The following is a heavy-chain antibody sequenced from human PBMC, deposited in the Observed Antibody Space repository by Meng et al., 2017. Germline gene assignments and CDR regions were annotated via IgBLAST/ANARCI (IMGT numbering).Heavy chain of an antibody. V-gene: IGHV4-4*02. Sequence: VRREESVPGLGNPSGTLCLTGASSGGSISSSNWWSWVRQPPGKGLEWIGEIYHSGGTNYNPSLKSRVTISVDKSKNQFSLKLSSVTAAGTAVYYCARIGDWGSTRYFDYWGQGTLVTVSS. CDR1: GGSISSSNW. CDR2: IYHSGGT. D-gene: IGHD7-27*01. CDR3: ARIGDWGSTRYFDY. J-gene: IGHJ4*02.